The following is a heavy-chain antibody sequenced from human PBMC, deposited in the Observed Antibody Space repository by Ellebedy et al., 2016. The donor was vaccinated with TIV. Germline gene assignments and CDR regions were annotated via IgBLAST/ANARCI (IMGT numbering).Heavy chain of an antibody. Sequence: MPSETLSLTCTVSGGFISTYYWSWLRRSPGKGLEWIGYIYSIGSTKYSPSLTSRVAISVDTSRNQFSLNLSSVTAADTAAYYCARGGPPSDFGDFPDVFDIWGQGTKVTVSS. V-gene: IGHV4-59*01. CDR1: GGFISTYY. CDR2: IYSIGST. D-gene: IGHD4-17*01. CDR3: ARGGPPSDFGDFPDVFDI. J-gene: IGHJ3*02.